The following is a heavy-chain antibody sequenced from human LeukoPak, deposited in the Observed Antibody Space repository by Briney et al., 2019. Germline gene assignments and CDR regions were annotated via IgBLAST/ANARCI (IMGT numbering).Heavy chain of an antibody. J-gene: IGHJ4*02. CDR2: IYSGGNT. CDR1: GFTVSSNY. D-gene: IGHD3-10*01. V-gene: IGHV3-66*01. Sequence: GGSLRLSCAASGFTVSSNYMSWVRQAPGKGLEWVSVIYSGGNTNYADSVKGRFTISRDNSKNTLYLQMNSLRAEDTAVYYCARALTGYYFDYWGQGTLATVSS. CDR3: ARALTGYYFDY.